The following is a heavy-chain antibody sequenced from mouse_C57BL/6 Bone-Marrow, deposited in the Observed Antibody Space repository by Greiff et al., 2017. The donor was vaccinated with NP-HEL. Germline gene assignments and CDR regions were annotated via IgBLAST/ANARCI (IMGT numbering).Heavy chain of an antibody. CDR1: GYTFTSYT. Sequence: VQLQQPGAELARPGASVKMSCKASGYTFTSYTMHWVKQRPGQGLEWIGYINPSSGYTKYNQNFKDKATLTADQSSSTAYMQLSSLTSEDSAVYYCARGELSGYYYAMDYWGQGTSVTVSS. CDR2: INPSSGYT. J-gene: IGHJ4*01. V-gene: IGHV1-4*01. CDR3: ARGELSGYYYAMDY. D-gene: IGHD3-3*01.